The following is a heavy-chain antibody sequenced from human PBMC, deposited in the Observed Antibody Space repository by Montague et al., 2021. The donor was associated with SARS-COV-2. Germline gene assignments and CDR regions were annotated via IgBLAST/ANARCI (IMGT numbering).Heavy chain of an antibody. CDR3: ARVPPYYYDSSGSYSGAFDI. D-gene: IGHD3-22*01. J-gene: IGHJ3*02. CDR2: IYTSGST. Sequence: TLSLTCTVSGGSISSGSYYWSWIRQPAGKGLEWIGRIYTSGSTNYNPSLKSRVTISVDTSKNQFSLKLSSVTAADTAVYYCARVPPYYYDSSGSYSGAFDIWGQGTMVTVSS. CDR1: GGSISSGSYY. V-gene: IGHV4-61*02.